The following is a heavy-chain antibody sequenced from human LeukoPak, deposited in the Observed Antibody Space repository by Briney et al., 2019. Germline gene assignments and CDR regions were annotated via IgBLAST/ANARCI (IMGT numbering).Heavy chain of an antibody. J-gene: IGHJ4*02. CDR1: GGSISTYF. Sequence: PSGALSLTCSVSGGSISTYFWSWIRQPRGKGLEWIGYIYYSGSTNYNPSLKSRVTISVDTCKSQFLLELSSVTAADTAVYYCATAGSWYDFWSVRLHRESEYYFDYWGQGTLVTVSS. CDR3: ATAGSWYDFWSVRLHRESEYYFDY. V-gene: IGHV4-59*01. CDR2: IYYSGST. D-gene: IGHD3-3*01.